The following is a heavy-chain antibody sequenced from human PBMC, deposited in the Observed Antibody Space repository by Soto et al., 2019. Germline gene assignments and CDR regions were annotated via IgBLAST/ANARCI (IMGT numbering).Heavy chain of an antibody. CDR1: GYTFTSYG. CDR3: AREWRSGGYSGYDWFDGMDV. Sequence: ASVKVSCKASGYTFTSYGISWVRQAPGQGLEWMGWISAYNGNTNYAQKLQGRVTMTTNTSTSTAYMELSSLRSEDTAVYYCAREWRSGGYSGYDWFDGMDVWGQGTTVTVSS. CDR2: ISAYNGNT. J-gene: IGHJ6*02. V-gene: IGHV1-18*01. D-gene: IGHD5-12*01.